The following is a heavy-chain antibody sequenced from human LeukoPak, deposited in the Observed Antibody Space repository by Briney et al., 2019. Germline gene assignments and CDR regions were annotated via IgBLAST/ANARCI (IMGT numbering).Heavy chain of an antibody. D-gene: IGHD5-12*01. CDR1: GFTFSSYW. V-gene: IGHV3-74*01. Sequence: PGGSLRLSCAASGFTFSSYWMHWVRQVPGRGLVWVSHINSDGRRTNSADSVKGRFTISRDNAKNTLYLQMNSLRVDDTAVYYCAAGRGYGDAFNIWGQGTMVTVSS. CDR2: INSDGRRT. CDR3: AAGRGYGDAFNI. J-gene: IGHJ3*02.